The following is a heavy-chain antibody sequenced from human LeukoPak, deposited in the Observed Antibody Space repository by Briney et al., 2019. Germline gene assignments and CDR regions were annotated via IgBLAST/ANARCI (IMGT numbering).Heavy chain of an antibody. Sequence: PGRSLRLSCAASGFTFSSYAVHWVRQAPGKGLEWVAVISYDGSNKYYADSVKGRFTISRDNSKNTLYLQMNSLRAEDTAVYYCAREHGDYGNYWGQGTLVTVSS. D-gene: IGHD4-17*01. CDR2: ISYDGSNK. CDR1: GFTFSSYA. J-gene: IGHJ4*02. CDR3: AREHGDYGNY. V-gene: IGHV3-30*04.